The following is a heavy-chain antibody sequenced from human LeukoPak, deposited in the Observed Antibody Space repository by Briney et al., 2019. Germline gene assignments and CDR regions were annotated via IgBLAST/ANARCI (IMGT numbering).Heavy chain of an antibody. D-gene: IGHD3-16*01. CDR1: EYTFTNYD. CDR3: ARSLGTYWGKDFLNWFDP. J-gene: IGHJ5*02. CDR2: INPNSGNT. V-gene: IGHV1-8*01. Sequence: ASVKVSCKASEYTFTNYDINWVRQATGQGLEWMGWINPNSGNTGYTQKFQGRVTMTRNTSLTTAYMELTSLKSEDTAVYYCARSLGTYWGKDFLNWFDPWGQGTLVTVSS.